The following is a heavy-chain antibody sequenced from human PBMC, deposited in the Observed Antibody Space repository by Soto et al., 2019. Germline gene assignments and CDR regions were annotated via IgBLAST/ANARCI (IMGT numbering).Heavy chain of an antibody. D-gene: IGHD2-15*01. CDR2: IIPIFGTA. CDR3: ARDFGYCSGGSCPFRRWYYYYGMDV. CDR1: GGTFSSYA. Sequence: GASVKVSCKASGGTFSSYAISWVRQAPGQGLEWMGGIIPIFGTANYAQKFQGRVTITADESTSTAYMELSSLRSEDTAVYYCARDFGYCSGGSCPFRRWYYYYGMDVWGQGTTVTVSS. V-gene: IGHV1-69*13. J-gene: IGHJ6*02.